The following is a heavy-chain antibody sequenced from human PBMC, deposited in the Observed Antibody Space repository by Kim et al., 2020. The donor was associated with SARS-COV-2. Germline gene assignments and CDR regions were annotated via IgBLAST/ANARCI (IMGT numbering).Heavy chain of an antibody. D-gene: IGHD4-17*01. CDR1: RFTFNSYG. Sequence: GGSLRLSCAASRFTFNSYGMHWVRQAPGKGLEWVAVISYDGSNKYYADPVKGRFTISRDNSKNTLYLQMNSLRTEDTAVYYCAKTTPYGDPLNYYFYYGMDVWGQGTTVTVSS. J-gene: IGHJ6*02. V-gene: IGHV3-30*18. CDR3: AKTTPYGDPLNYYFYYGMDV. CDR2: ISYDGSNK.